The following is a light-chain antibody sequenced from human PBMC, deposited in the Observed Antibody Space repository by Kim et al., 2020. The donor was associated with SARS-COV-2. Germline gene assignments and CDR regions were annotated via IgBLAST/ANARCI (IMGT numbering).Light chain of an antibody. CDR3: QQYNNWPLT. V-gene: IGKV3-15*01. CDR2: GAS. CDR1: QSVSTN. J-gene: IGKJ4*01. Sequence: VSPGERATLSCRASQSVSTNLAWYQQKPGQAPRLLIYGASTRATGIPARFSGSGSGTEFTFTISSLQSEDFAVYYCQQYNNWPLTFGGGTKVDIK.